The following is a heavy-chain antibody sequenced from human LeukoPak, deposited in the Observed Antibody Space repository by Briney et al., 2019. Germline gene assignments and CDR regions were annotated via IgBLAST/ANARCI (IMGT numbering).Heavy chain of an antibody. J-gene: IGHJ4*02. V-gene: IGHV1-18*04. D-gene: IGHD6-19*01. CDR1: GFGLSSYG. CDR2: ISAYTGQT. Sequence: ASVKLSCKASGFGLSSYGINWVRQAPGQRLEWMGWISAYTGQTKYLQKMRGRVTMTTDTSTNTAYMELRSLTSDDTAVYYCARGPGIDVAGVFDYWGKGSLVIVSS. CDR3: ARGPGIDVAGVFDY.